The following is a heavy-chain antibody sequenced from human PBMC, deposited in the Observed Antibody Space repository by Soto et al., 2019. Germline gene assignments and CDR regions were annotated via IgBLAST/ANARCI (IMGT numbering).Heavy chain of an antibody. V-gene: IGHV1-24*01. CDR1: GYTLTELS. CDR3: ARGPQILRYFDWLTSRRDRRADAFDI. CDR2: FDPEDGET. Sequence: ASVEVSCKVSGYTLTELSMHWVRQAPGKGLEWMGGFDPEDGETIYAQKFQGRVTMTRDTSTSTAYMELSSLRSEDTAVYYCARGPQILRYFDWLTSRRDRRADAFDIWGQGTMVTVS. D-gene: IGHD3-9*01. J-gene: IGHJ3*02.